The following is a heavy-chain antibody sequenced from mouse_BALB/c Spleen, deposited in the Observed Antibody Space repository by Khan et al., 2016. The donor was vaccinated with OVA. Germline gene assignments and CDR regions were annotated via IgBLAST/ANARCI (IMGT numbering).Heavy chain of an antibody. CDR2: ISYDGSN. D-gene: IGHD1-2*01. J-gene: IGHJ3*01. Sequence: VQLKESGPGLVKPSQSLSLTCSVTGYSITSGYYWNWIRQFPGNKLEWMGYISYDGSNNYNPSLKNRTSLTRDTSENQFFLTLNSVTTEDTATYYCTRDKNYYCYLDYWGQGTLVTVSA. V-gene: IGHV3-6*02. CDR1: GYSITSGYY. CDR3: TRDKNYYCYLDY.